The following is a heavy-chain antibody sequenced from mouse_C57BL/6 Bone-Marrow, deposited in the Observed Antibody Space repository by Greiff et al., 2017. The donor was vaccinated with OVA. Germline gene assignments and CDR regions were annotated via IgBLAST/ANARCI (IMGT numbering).Heavy chain of an antibody. J-gene: IGHJ1*03. Sequence: VQLQQSGAELARPGASVKLSCKASGYTFTSYGISWVKQRTGQGLEWIGEIYPRSGNTYYNEKFKGKATLTADKSSSTAYMELRSLTSEDSAVYFCASSGYSNLYWYFDVWGTGTTVTVSS. CDR1: GYTFTSYG. CDR3: ASSGYSNLYWYFDV. CDR2: IYPRSGNT. D-gene: IGHD2-5*01. V-gene: IGHV1-81*01.